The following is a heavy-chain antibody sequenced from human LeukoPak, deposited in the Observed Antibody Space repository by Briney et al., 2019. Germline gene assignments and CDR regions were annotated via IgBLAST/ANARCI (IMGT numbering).Heavy chain of an antibody. D-gene: IGHD1-14*01. CDR2: ISTSNGDT. V-gene: IGHV1-18*01. CDR1: GYTFTISD. CDR3: ARDPYHRLGPPLDL. J-gene: IGHJ5*02. Sequence: ASVKVSCRASGYTFTISDISWVRQAPGQGLEWMGRISTSNGDTNYAAKLQGRVTMTTDTSTSTVYMELGSLTFDDTAVYFCARDPYHRLGPPLDLWGQGTLVTVSS.